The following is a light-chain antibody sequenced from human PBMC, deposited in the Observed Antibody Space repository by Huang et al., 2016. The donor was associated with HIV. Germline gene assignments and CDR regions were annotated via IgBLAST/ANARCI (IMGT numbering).Light chain of an antibody. Sequence: EIVLTQSPATLSLCPGERATLSCRASQSVSSPLAWYQQKPGQSPRLLIYDASNMATGIPARFSGRGSGTDCTLTISSLEREDFAVYYCQQRINLGTFGGGTKVEIK. CDR3: QQRINLGT. CDR2: DAS. CDR1: QSVSSP. V-gene: IGKV3-11*01. J-gene: IGKJ4*01.